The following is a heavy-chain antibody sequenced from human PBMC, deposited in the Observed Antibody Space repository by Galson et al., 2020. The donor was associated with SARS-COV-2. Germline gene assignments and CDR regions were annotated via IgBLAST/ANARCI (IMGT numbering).Heavy chain of an antibody. CDR1: GYTFSNYY. V-gene: IGHV1-3*04. CDR3: ARAGHYDISDYYSYDAFDI. CDR2: INTGNGNT. Sequence: ASVTVSCKASGYTFSNYYIHWVRQDPGQRLEWMGWINTGNGNTKYSQKLQGRVTITRDTSASTAYMELSSLRSEDTAVYYCARAGHYDISDYYSYDAFDIWGQGTMVTVSS. D-gene: IGHD3-22*01. J-gene: IGHJ3*02.